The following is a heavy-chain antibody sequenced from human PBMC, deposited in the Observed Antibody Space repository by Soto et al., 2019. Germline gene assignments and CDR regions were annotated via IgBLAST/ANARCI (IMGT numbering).Heavy chain of an antibody. J-gene: IGHJ4*02. D-gene: IGHD6-25*01. Sequence: EVQLLESGGGLVQPGGSLRLSCAASGFTFSNYAMGWVRQAPGEGLEWVSAISGSGTTTYTADSVKGRFTISRDNSENTLYLHTNSLRAEDTAIYYCAKFFVETGGSSGWPWSFHYWGQGTLVTVSS. CDR3: AKFFVETGGSSGWPWSFHY. CDR2: ISGSGTTT. V-gene: IGHV3-23*01. CDR1: GFTFSNYA.